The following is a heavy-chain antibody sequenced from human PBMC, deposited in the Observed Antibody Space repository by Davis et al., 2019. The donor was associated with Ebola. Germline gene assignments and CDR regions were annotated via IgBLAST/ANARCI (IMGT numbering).Heavy chain of an antibody. J-gene: IGHJ5*02. CDR2: TYSAGST. CDR1: GLSVSNIY. D-gene: IGHD2-2*02. CDR3: AKDGGYCSSMSCYTGNWFDP. Sequence: GESLKISCVVSGLSVSNIYMTRVRQAPGQGLEWVSLTYSAGSTNYADSVKGRFIISRNNSKNTLYLQMNSLRAEDTAVYYCAKDGGYCSSMSCYTGNWFDPWGQGTLVTVSS. V-gene: IGHV3-53*01.